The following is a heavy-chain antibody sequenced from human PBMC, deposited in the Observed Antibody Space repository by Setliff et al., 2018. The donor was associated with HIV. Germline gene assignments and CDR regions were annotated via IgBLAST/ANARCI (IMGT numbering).Heavy chain of an antibody. Sequence: PSQTLSLTCAISGDSVSSNSAAWNWIRQSPSRGLEWLGRTYYRSKWNTDYAVSVESRITINPDTSKNQFSLHLNSVTPGDTAVYYCARGGDWDDNYYMDVWGKGTTVTVSS. CDR3: ARGGDWDDNYYMDV. CDR2: TYYRSKWNT. CDR1: GDSVSSNSAA. J-gene: IGHJ6*03. V-gene: IGHV6-1*01. D-gene: IGHD1-1*01.